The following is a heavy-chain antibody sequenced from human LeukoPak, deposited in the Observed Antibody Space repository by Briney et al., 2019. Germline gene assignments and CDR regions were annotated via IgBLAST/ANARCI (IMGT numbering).Heavy chain of an antibody. D-gene: IGHD3-22*01. Sequence: SETLSLTCTVSGGSISSYYWSWIRQPPGKGLEWIGEINHSGSTNYNPSLKSRVTISVDTSKNQFSLKLSSVTAADTAVYYCARHRVPYYYDSSGRSWGAFDIWGQGTMVTVSS. CDR2: INHSGST. V-gene: IGHV4-34*01. CDR3: ARHRVPYYYDSSGRSWGAFDI. CDR1: GGSISSYY. J-gene: IGHJ3*02.